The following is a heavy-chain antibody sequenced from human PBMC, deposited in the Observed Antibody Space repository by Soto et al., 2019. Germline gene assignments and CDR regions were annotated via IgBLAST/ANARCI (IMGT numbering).Heavy chain of an antibody. J-gene: IGHJ4*02. CDR1: GFTFRSYW. Sequence: PGGSLRLSCAASGFTFRSYWMTWVRQAPGKGLEWISYITTSGYTIYYTDSVKGRFTISRDNAKNSLYLQMNNLRAEDTAVYYCARDRSSWYGIDYWGQGTLVTVSS. CDR3: ARDRSSWYGIDY. D-gene: IGHD6-13*01. V-gene: IGHV3-48*04. CDR2: ITTSGYTI.